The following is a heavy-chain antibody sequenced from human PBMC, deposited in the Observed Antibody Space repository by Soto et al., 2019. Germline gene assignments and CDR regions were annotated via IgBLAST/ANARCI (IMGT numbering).Heavy chain of an antibody. CDR1: RAFINSGGFY. J-gene: IGHJ5*02. V-gene: IGHV4-31*03. D-gene: IGHD2-15*01. Sequence: QVQLQESGPGLVKPTQTLSLTCSVSRAFINSGGFYYSRIRQPPGKGLEWLGYIFHSGSTLYNPSLRGRLTLSADTSRNQLSLYLTSVTAADTAVYYCVRGGIAGHWFDPWGQGILVTVSS. CDR2: IFHSGST. CDR3: VRGGIAGHWFDP.